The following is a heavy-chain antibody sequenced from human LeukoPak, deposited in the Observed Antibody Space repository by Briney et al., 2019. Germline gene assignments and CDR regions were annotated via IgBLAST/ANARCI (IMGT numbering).Heavy chain of an antibody. CDR1: GFTFSSYG. Sequence: PGGSLRLSCAASGFTFSSYGMHWVRQAPGKGLEWVTFIRYGGDDKYYADSVKGRFTISRDNSKNTLYLQMNSLRAEDTAVYYCAKLASYGTDVWGQGTTVTVSS. CDR2: IRYGGDDK. V-gene: IGHV3-30*02. CDR3: AKLASYGTDV. J-gene: IGHJ6*02.